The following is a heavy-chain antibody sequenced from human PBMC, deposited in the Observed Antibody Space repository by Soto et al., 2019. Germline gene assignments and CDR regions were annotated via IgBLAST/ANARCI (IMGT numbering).Heavy chain of an antibody. V-gene: IGHV5-10-1*01. D-gene: IGHD3-22*01. Sequence: GESLKISCKGSGYSFTSYWISWVRQMPGKGLEWMGRIDPSDSYTNYSPSFQGHVTISADKSISTAYLQWSSLKASDTAMYYCARDYYDSSGTWAFDIWGQGTMVTVSS. CDR3: ARDYYDSSGTWAFDI. J-gene: IGHJ3*02. CDR2: IDPSDSYT. CDR1: GYSFTSYW.